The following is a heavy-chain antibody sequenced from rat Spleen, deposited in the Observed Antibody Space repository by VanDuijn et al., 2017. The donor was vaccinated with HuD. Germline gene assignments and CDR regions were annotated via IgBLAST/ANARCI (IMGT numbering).Heavy chain of an antibody. D-gene: IGHD1-11*01. Sequence: EVQLVESGGGLVQPGRSLKLSCVASGFTFNNYWMTWIRQAPGKGLEWVASISTGGGNTYYRDSVKGRFTISRDNAKSSQYLQMDSLRSEDTATYYCTAGGPYYFDSWGQGIMVTVSS. CDR2: ISTGGGNT. CDR3: TAGGPYYFDS. CDR1: GFTFNNYW. V-gene: IGHV5-31*01. J-gene: IGHJ2*01.